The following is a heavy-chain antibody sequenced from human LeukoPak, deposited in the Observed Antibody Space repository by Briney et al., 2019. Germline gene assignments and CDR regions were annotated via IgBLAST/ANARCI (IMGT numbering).Heavy chain of an antibody. CDR1: GGSISSSSYY. V-gene: IGHV4-39*01. CDR2: IYYSGST. CDR3: ARGDCSSTSCYSVDY. D-gene: IGHD2-2*02. J-gene: IGHJ4*02. Sequence: SETLSLTCTVSGGSISSSSYYWGWIRQPPGKGLEWIGSIYYSGSTYYNPSLKSRVTISVDTSKNQFSLKLSSVTAADTAVYYCARGDCSSTSCYSVDYWGQGTQVTVSS.